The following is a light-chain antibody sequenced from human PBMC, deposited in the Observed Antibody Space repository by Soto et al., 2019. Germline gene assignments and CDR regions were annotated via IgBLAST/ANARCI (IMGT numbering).Light chain of an antibody. CDR2: YDS. CDR1: NIGSKS. CDR3: QVWDSSSDHVV. V-gene: IGLV3-21*04. J-gene: IGLJ2*01. Sequence: SYXLTQPXXVSVXXXXXAXXXXXGNNIGSKSVHWYQQKPGQAPVLVIYYDSDRPSGIPERFSGSNSGNTATLTISRVEAGDEADYYCQVWDSSSDHVVFGGGTKLTVL.